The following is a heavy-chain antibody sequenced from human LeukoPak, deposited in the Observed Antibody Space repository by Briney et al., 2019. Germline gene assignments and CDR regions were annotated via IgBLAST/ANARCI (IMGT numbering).Heavy chain of an antibody. D-gene: IGHD3-22*01. CDR2: ISGSGGST. J-gene: IGHJ4*02. V-gene: IGHV3-23*01. CDR3: AKRGSPYYYDSSGYYRGSDFDY. CDR1: GFTFSSYA. Sequence: PGGSLRLSCAASGFTFSSYAMSWVRQAPGKGVEWVSAISGSGGSTYYADSAKGRFPISRDNSKNTLYLQMNSLRAEDTAVYYCAKRGSPYYYDSSGYYRGSDFDYWGQGTLVTVSS.